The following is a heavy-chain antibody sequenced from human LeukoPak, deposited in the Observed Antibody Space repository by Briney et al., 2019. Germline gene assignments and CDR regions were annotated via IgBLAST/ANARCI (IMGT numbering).Heavy chain of an antibody. CDR2: IYTSGST. V-gene: IGHV4-61*02. J-gene: IGHJ4*02. CDR3: ARGSCSGGSCPFDY. CDR1: GGSISSGSYY. D-gene: IGHD2-15*01. Sequence: SETLSLTCTVSGGSISSGSYYWSWIRQPAGKGLEWIGRIYTSGSTNYNPSLKSRVTMSVDTSKNQFSLKLSSVTAADTAVYYCARGSCSGGSCPFDYWGQGTLVTVSS.